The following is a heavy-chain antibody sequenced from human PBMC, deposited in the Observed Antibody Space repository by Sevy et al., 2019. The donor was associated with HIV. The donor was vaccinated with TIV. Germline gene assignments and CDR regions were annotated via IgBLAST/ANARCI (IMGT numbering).Heavy chain of an antibody. J-gene: IGHJ4*02. Sequence: ASVKVSCKASGYTFTGYYMHWVRQAPGQGLEWMGRINPNSGGTNYAQKFQGRVTLTSDTSISTAYMERSRLRSDDTAVYYCARSYYDILTGYATTGDYWGQGTLVTVSS. CDR1: GYTFTGYY. CDR3: ARSYYDILTGYATTGDY. D-gene: IGHD3-9*01. CDR2: INPNSGGT. V-gene: IGHV1-2*06.